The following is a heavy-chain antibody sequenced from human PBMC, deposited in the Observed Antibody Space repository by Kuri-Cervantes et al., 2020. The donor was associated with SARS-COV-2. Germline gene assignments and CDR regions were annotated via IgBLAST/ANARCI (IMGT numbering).Heavy chain of an antibody. D-gene: IGHD3-3*01. J-gene: IGHJ3*02. CDR1: GGSISSSSYY. CDR3: ARVKGDDFWSGRQSDAFDI. V-gene: IGHV4-39*07. Sequence: SETLSLTCPVSGGSISSSSYYWGWIRQPPGKGLEWIGSIYYSGSTYYNPSLKSRVTMSVDTSKNQFSLKLSSVTAADTAVYYCARVKGDDFWSGRQSDAFDIWGQGTMVTVSS. CDR2: IYYSGST.